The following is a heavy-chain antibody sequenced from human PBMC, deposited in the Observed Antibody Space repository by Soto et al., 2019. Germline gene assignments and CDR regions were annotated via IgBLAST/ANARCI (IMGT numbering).Heavy chain of an antibody. CDR3: ARCTVDTIVTSGWCHYLDP. V-gene: IGHV3-23*01. J-gene: IGHJ5*02. CDR2: VSGSGGTT. CDR1: GFTFSSFA. D-gene: IGHD6-19*01. Sequence: EVQLLDSGGGLVQPGGSLRLSCAASGFTFSSFAMSWVRQAPGKGLEWVSAVSGSGGTTYYADSVRGRFTISRDNSKNTLYLQMNSLGAEDTAIYFCARCTVDTIVTSGWCHYLDPWGQGTLVTVSS.